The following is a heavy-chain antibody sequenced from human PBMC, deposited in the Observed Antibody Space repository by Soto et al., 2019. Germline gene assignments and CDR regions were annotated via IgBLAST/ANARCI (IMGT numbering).Heavy chain of an antibody. CDR1: GYTFTSYY. Sequence: QVQLVQSGAEVKKPGASVKVSCKASGYTFTSYYMHWVRQAPGQGLEWMGIINPSGGSTSYAQKFQGRVNMTRDTSTSTVYMELSSLRSEDTAVYYCARVGSSTNFDYWGQGTLVTVSS. CDR2: INPSGGST. D-gene: IGHD6-13*01. V-gene: IGHV1-46*01. CDR3: ARVGSSTNFDY. J-gene: IGHJ4*02.